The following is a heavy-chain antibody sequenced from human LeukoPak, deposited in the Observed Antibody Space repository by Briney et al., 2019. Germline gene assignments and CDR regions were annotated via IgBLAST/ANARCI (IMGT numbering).Heavy chain of an antibody. D-gene: IGHD3-9*01. CDR2: ISGSGGST. J-gene: IGHJ6*03. CDR1: GFTFSSYA. CDR3: AKDLSGYSTTWSPGYMDV. V-gene: IGHV3-23*01. Sequence: GGSLRLPCAASGFTFSSYAMSWVRQAPGKGLEWVSAISGSGGSTYYADSVKGRFTISRDNSKNTLSLRLDSLRPDDTAVYYCAKDLSGYSTTWSPGYMDVWGEGTTVIVSS.